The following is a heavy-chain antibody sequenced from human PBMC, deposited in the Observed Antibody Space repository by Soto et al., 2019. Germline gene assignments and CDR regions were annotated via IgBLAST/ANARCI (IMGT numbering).Heavy chain of an antibody. CDR2: ISAYNGNT. D-gene: IGHD2-15*01. Sequence: ASLKVSCNASGYTFTSYGISWVRQAPGQGLEWMGFISAYNGNTNYAQKLQGRVTMTTDTSTSTAYMELRSLRSDDTAVYYCARGYCSGGSCYDRLSDIWFHXWGQGTPVTASX. CDR1: GYTFTSYG. J-gene: IGHJ5*02. V-gene: IGHV1-18*04. CDR3: ARGYCSGGSCYDRLSDIWFHX.